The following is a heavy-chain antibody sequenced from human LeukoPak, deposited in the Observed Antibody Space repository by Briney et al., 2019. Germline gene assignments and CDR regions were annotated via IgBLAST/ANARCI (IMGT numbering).Heavy chain of an antibody. CDR2: ISGSGGSI. Sequence: PGGSLRLSCAASGFTFSSYAMSWVRQAPGKGLEWASSISGSGGSIYYADSVKGRLTISRDNSKSTPYLQMNSLRAEDTAIYYCAKEAVAAAGPFDYWGQGTLVTVSS. D-gene: IGHD6-13*01. CDR1: GFTFSSYA. V-gene: IGHV3-23*01. CDR3: AKEAVAAAGPFDY. J-gene: IGHJ4*02.